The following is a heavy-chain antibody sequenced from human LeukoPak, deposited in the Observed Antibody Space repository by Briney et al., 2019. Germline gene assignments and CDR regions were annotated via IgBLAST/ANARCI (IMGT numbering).Heavy chain of an antibody. Sequence: PSETLSLTRTVSGGSISSYYWSWIRQPPGKGLEWIGYIYYSGSTNYNPSLKSRVTISVDPYKKQFSLKLSSVTAADTAVYYCARRMGSTSLNWFDPWGQGTLVTVSS. CDR1: GGSISSYY. D-gene: IGHD2-2*01. J-gene: IGHJ5*02. CDR2: IYYSGST. CDR3: ARRMGSTSLNWFDP. V-gene: IGHV4-59*01.